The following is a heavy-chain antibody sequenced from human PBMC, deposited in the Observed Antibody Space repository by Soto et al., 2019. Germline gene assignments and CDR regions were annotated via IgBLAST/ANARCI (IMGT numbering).Heavy chain of an antibody. CDR2: ISGSGGST. CDR3: AKGTTVVTWGDYYYGMDV. J-gene: IGHJ6*02. CDR1: GFTFSSYA. D-gene: IGHD4-17*01. V-gene: IGHV3-23*01. Sequence: PGGSLRLSCAASGFTFSSYAMSWVRQAPGKGLEWVSAISGSGGSTYYADSVKGRFTISRDNSKNTLYLQMNSLRAEDTAVYYCAKGTTVVTWGDYYYGMDVWGQGTTVTVSS.